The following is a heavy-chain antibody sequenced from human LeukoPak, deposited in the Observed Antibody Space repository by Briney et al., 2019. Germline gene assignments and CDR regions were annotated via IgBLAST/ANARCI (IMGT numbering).Heavy chain of an antibody. Sequence: SETLSLTCTVSGGSISTYYWSWIRQPPGKGLEWIGYIYYTGSTSYNPSLKSRVTMSLDASKNQFSLELNSVTAADTAVYYCAGDGERDGYFDYWGQGTLVTVSS. CDR2: IYYTGST. CDR1: GGSISTYY. CDR3: AGDGERDGYFDY. J-gene: IGHJ4*02. V-gene: IGHV4-59*01. D-gene: IGHD5-24*01.